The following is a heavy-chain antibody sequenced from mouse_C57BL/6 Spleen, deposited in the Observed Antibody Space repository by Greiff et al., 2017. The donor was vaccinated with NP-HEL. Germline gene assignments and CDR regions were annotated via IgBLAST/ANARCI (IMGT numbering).Heavy chain of an antibody. Sequence: VQLQQSGAELVKPGASVKLSCKASGYTFTSYWMQWVKQRPGQGLEWIGEIDPSDSYTNYNQKFKGKATLTVDTSSSTAYMQLSSLTSEDSAVYYCARGANWDPFAYWGQGTLVTVSA. CDR3: ARGANWDPFAY. V-gene: IGHV1-50*01. D-gene: IGHD4-1*01. CDR1: GYTFTSYW. CDR2: IDPSDSYT. J-gene: IGHJ3*01.